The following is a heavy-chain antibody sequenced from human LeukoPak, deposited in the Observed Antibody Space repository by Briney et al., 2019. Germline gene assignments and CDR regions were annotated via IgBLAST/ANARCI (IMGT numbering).Heavy chain of an antibody. CDR1: GGSISSYY. CDR3: ARGMAAAYDYNWFDS. CDR2: IYYSGST. Sequence: SETLSLTCTVSGGSISSYYWSWIRQPPGKGLEWIGYIYYSGSTNYNPSLKSRVTISVDTSKNQFSLKLSSVTAADTAIYFCARGMAAAYDYNWFDSWGQGTLVTVSS. D-gene: IGHD5-12*01. J-gene: IGHJ5*01. V-gene: IGHV4-59*12.